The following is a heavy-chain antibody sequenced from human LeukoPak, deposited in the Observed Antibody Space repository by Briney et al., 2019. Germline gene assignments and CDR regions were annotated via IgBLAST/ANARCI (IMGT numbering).Heavy chain of an antibody. V-gene: IGHV3-48*03. D-gene: IGHD1-26*01. Sequence: GGSLRLSCASSGFTFRSYGMNWVRQAPGKGLEWVSYITSSGSTIYYADSVKGRFTISRDNAKTSLYLQMNSLRAEDTAVYYCASEFIVGATFDYWGQGTLVTVSS. CDR2: ITSSGSTI. CDR3: ASEFIVGATFDY. J-gene: IGHJ4*02. CDR1: GFTFRSYG.